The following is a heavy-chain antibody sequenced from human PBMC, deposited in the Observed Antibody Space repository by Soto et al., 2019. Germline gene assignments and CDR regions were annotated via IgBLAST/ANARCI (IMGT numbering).Heavy chain of an antibody. CDR1: GYTFTSYG. CDR3: ARVLDNYDFWSGYYTFDWFDP. D-gene: IGHD3-3*01. Sequence: ASVKVSCKASGYTFTSYGISWVRQAPGQGLEWMGWISAYNGDTNYAQKLQGRVTMTTDTSTSTAYMELRSLRSDDTAVYYCARVLDNYDFWSGYYTFDWFDPWG. V-gene: IGHV1-18*01. J-gene: IGHJ5*02. CDR2: ISAYNGDT.